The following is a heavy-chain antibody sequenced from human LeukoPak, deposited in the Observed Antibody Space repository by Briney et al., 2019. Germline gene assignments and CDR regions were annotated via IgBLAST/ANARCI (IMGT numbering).Heavy chain of an antibody. Sequence: SVKVSCKASGGTFSSYAISWVRQAPGQGLEWMGRIIPILGIANYAQKFQGRVTITADKSTSTAYMELSSLRSEDTAVYYCARDPHDYGGNYTHPVRDYWGQGTLVTVSS. CDR3: ARDPHDYGGNYTHPVRDY. V-gene: IGHV1-69*04. J-gene: IGHJ4*02. CDR1: GGTFSSYA. D-gene: IGHD4-23*01. CDR2: IIPILGIA.